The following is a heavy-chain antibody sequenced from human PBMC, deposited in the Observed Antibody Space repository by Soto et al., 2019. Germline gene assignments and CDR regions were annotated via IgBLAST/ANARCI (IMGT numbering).Heavy chain of an antibody. CDR3: AQGVGSTLQNYYFYGLDV. CDR2: ISYDGSKK. J-gene: IGHJ6*02. D-gene: IGHD1-26*01. CDR1: GFTFSNYA. V-gene: IGHV3-30*18. Sequence: QVQLVESGGGVVQPGRSLRLSCAASGFTFSNYAMHWVRQAPGKGLEWVAVISYDGSKKYYADSVKGRFTISRDNSKNTLYLQMNSLRGEDTAVYYCAQGVGSTLQNYYFYGLDVWGQGTTVTVSS.